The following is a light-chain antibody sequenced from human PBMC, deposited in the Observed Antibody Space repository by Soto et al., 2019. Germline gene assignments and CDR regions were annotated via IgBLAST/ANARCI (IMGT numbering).Light chain of an antibody. V-gene: IGKV3-15*01. CDR3: HQYSTCRRT. Sequence: EIVMAQSPATLSVSPGGRATLSCRASQSISNNLAWYQQKPGQAPRIIVYGASTRATGIQVRFSGSGSGTEFTLTISSLQSEDFAVYSCHQYSTCRRTFGPGTKVDIK. CDR2: GAS. J-gene: IGKJ3*01. CDR1: QSISNN.